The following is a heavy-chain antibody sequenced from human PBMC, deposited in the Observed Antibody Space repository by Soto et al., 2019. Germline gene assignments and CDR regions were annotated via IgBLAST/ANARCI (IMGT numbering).Heavy chain of an antibody. D-gene: IGHD1-26*01. CDR3: AREGGIVGATAADY. V-gene: IGHV4-31*03. CDR2: IYYSGST. CDR1: GGSISSGGYY. Sequence: TLSLTCTVSGGSISSGGYYWSWIRQHPGKGLEWIGYIYYSGSTYYNPSLKSRVTISVDTSKNQFSLKLSSVTAADTAVYYCAREGGIVGATAADYWGQGTLVTVSS. J-gene: IGHJ4*02.